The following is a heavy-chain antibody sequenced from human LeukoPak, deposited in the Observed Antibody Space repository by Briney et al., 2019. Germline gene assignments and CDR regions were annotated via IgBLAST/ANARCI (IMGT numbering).Heavy chain of an antibody. V-gene: IGHV3-33*01. Sequence: GGSLRLSCAASGFTFSSYGMHWVRQAPGKGLEWVAIIWFDGSNEYYVDSVKGRFTISRDNSKNTLYLQMNSLRAEDTAVYYCARDNDGYDYWGQGTLVTISS. J-gene: IGHJ4*02. CDR1: GFTFSSYG. CDR2: IWFDGSNE. CDR3: ARDNDGYDY. D-gene: IGHD6-25*01.